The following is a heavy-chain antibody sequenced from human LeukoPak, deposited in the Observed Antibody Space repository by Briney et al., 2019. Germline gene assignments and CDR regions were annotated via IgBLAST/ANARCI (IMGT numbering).Heavy chain of an antibody. Sequence: ASVKVSCKASGGTFSSYAISWVRQAPGQGLEWMGGIIPIFGTANYAQKFQGRVTITADKSTSTAYMELSSLRSEDTAVYYCATPLSGYSGQFGYWGQGTLVTVSS. D-gene: IGHD5-12*01. CDR1: GGTFSSYA. CDR2: IIPIFGTA. V-gene: IGHV1-69*06. CDR3: ATPLSGYSGQFGY. J-gene: IGHJ4*02.